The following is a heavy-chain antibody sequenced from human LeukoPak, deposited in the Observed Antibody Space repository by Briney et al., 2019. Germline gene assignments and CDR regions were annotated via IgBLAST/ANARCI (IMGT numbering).Heavy chain of an antibody. Sequence: SVKVSCKASGGTFSSYATSWVRQAPGQGLEWMGGIIPIFGTANYAQKFQGRVTITTDESTSTAYMELSSLRSEDTAVYYCARGVLEWLSRNYCMDVWGKGTTVTVSS. V-gene: IGHV1-69*05. D-gene: IGHD3-3*01. CDR1: GGTFSSYA. CDR3: ARGVLEWLSRNYCMDV. J-gene: IGHJ6*03. CDR2: IIPIFGTA.